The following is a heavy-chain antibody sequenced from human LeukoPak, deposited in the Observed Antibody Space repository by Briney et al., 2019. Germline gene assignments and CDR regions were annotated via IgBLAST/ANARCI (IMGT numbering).Heavy chain of an antibody. CDR1: GFTFSSYS. V-gene: IGHV3-66*01. CDR2: IYSGGST. D-gene: IGHD4-11*01. Sequence: GGSLRLSCAASGFTFSSYSMNWVRQAPGEGLEWVSIIYSGGSTYNADSVKGRFTISRDNSKNTLYLQMNSLRAEDTAVYYCAREGTVRGQGTLVTVSS. CDR3: AREGTV. J-gene: IGHJ4*02.